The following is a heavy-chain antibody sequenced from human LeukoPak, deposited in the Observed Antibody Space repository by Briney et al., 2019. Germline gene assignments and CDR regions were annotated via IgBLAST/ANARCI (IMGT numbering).Heavy chain of an antibody. V-gene: IGHV3-30*04. Sequence: GSLGLSFAASGFPFNSHAMHWVRPAPGKGLEWVTFVSYDGRINSYADFVKGRFTISRDNSKNTLYLQMNSLRAEDTALYFCARDLSRTYTVDYWGQGTLVTVSS. CDR2: VSYDGRIN. CDR3: ARDLSRTYTVDY. D-gene: IGHD2-2*02. J-gene: IGHJ4*02. CDR1: GFPFNSHA.